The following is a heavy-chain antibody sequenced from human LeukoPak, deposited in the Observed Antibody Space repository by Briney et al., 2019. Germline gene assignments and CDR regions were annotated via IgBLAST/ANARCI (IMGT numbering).Heavy chain of an antibody. J-gene: IGHJ4*02. D-gene: IGHD3-16*01. Sequence: GGSLRLSCAASGSTFSSYAMHWVRQAPGKGLEWVAVISYDGSNKYYADSVKGRFTISRDNSENTLYLQMNSLRAEDTAVYYCARGVSPYVYSSTFDYWGQGTLVTVSS. CDR2: ISYDGSNK. CDR3: ARGVSPYVYSSTFDY. V-gene: IGHV3-30-3*01. CDR1: GSTFSSYA.